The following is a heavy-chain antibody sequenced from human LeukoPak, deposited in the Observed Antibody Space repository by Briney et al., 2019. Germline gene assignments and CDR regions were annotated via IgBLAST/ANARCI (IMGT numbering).Heavy chain of an antibody. CDR3: TKRLVRHFDY. J-gene: IGHJ4*02. V-gene: IGHV3-23*01. CDR1: GFTLSNYD. CDR2: ISASDDST. Sequence: GGSLRLSCAASGFTLSNYDMNWVRQAPGKGLEWVSTISASDDSTHYADSVKGRFTNSRDKSTNTLYLQMNSLRAEDTAVYYCTKRLVRHFDYWGQGTLVTVSS. D-gene: IGHD6-19*01.